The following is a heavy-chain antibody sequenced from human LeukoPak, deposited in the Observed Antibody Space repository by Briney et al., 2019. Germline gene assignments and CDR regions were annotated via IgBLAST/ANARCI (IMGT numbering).Heavy chain of an antibody. CDR1: AGSFSGYY. J-gene: IGHJ4*02. CDR3: ARESVSYSSSSYFDY. Sequence: SETLSLTCAVDAGSFSGYYGSWIRQPPGKGLEWIGEINHSGSTNYNPSLKSRVTISVDTSKNQFPLKLSSVTAADTAVYYCARESVSYSSSSYFDYLGQAAKVSVSS. V-gene: IGHV4-34*01. D-gene: IGHD6-13*01. CDR2: INHSGST.